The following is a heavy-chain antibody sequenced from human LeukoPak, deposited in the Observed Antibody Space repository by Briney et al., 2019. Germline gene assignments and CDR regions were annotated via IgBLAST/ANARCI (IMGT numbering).Heavy chain of an antibody. J-gene: IGHJ4*02. D-gene: IGHD7-27*01. CDR1: GFTVSSNH. CDR3: ARDGENHYYDY. Sequence: GGSLRLSCAASGFTVSSNHMSWVRQAPGKGLEWVSVIYSGGTIYYADSVKGRFTISRDNSKNTVYLEMNSLRAEDTAVYYCARDGENHYYDYWGQGTLVTVST. V-gene: IGHV3-66*01. CDR2: IYSGGTI.